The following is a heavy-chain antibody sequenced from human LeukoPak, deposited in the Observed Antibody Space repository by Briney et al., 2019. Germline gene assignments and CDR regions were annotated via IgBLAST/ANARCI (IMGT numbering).Heavy chain of an antibody. CDR1: GFTFSSYE. V-gene: IGHV3-48*03. D-gene: IGHD3-10*02. Sequence: GGSLRLSCAASGFTFSSYEMNWVRQAPGKGLEWVSYISNSGSTIYYADSVKGRFTTSRDNAKNSLYLQMNSLRAEDTAVYYCAELGITMIGGVWGKGTTVIISS. J-gene: IGHJ6*04. CDR2: ISNSGSTI. CDR3: AELGITMIGGV.